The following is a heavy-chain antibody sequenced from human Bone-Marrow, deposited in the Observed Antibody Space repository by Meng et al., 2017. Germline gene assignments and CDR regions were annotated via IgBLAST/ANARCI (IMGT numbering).Heavy chain of an antibody. J-gene: IGHJ4*02. Sequence: SVKVSCKASGGTFSSYAISWVRQAPGQGLEWMGGIIPIFGTANYAQKFQGRVTITTDESTSTAYMELSSLRSEDTAVYYCARAAYDYYGSGSGFDYWGQGTLVTVSS. CDR3: ARAAYDYYGSGSGFDY. V-gene: IGHV1-69*05. D-gene: IGHD3-10*01. CDR1: GGTFSSYA. CDR2: IIPIFGTA.